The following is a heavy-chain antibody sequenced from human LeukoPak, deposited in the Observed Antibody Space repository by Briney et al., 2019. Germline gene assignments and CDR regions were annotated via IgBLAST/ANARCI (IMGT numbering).Heavy chain of an antibody. J-gene: IGHJ4*02. CDR1: GFTFSSYS. CDR2: ISSSSSYI. CDR3: AKDSYDYGDSIDY. Sequence: GGSLRLSCAASGFTFSSYSMNWVRQAPGKGLEWVSSISSSSSYIYYADSVKGRFTISRDNAKNSLYLQMNSLRAEDTAVYYCAKDSYDYGDSIDYWGQGTLVTVSS. D-gene: IGHD4-17*01. V-gene: IGHV3-21*01.